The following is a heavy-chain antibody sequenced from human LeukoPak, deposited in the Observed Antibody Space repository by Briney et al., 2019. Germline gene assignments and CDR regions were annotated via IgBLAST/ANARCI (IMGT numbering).Heavy chain of an antibody. Sequence: PGRSLRLSCAASGFTFSSYAMHWVRQAPGKGLEWVAVISYDGSNKYYADSVKGRFTISRDNSKNTLYLQMNSLRAEDTAVYYCARDALHYYDSGGYYYHHNWFDPWGQGTLVTVSS. D-gene: IGHD3-22*01. CDR3: ARDALHYYDSGGYYYHHNWFDP. CDR2: ISYDGSNK. CDR1: GFTFSSYA. J-gene: IGHJ5*02. V-gene: IGHV3-30-3*01.